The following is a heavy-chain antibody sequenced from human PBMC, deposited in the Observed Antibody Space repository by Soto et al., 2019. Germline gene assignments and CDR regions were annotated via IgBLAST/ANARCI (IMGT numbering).Heavy chain of an antibody. V-gene: IGHV4-30-2*01. CDR3: ARGPYDSPREGAFDI. D-gene: IGHD3-9*01. Sequence: SETLSLTCAVSGGSISSGGYSWSWIRQPPGKGLEWIGYIYHSGSTYYNPSLKSRVTISVDRSKNQFSLKLSSVTAADTAVYYCARGPYDSPREGAFDIWGQGTMVTVSS. CDR2: IYHSGST. CDR1: GGSISSGGYS. J-gene: IGHJ3*02.